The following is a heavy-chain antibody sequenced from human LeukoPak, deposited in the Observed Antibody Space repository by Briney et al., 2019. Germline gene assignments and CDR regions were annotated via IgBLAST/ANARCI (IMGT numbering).Heavy chain of an antibody. J-gene: IGHJ4*02. D-gene: IGHD6-6*01. CDR2: IYASGST. V-gene: IGHV4-4*07. Sequence: SETLSLTCTVSGGSISSYYWSWIRQPAGKGLEWMGRIYASGSTYYNPSLKSLVTMSVDTSKNQFSLRLTTVTAADTAVYYCARDSNLEYSSSRGLGRWGQGTLVTVSS. CDR3: ARDSNLEYSSSRGLGR. CDR1: GGSISSYY.